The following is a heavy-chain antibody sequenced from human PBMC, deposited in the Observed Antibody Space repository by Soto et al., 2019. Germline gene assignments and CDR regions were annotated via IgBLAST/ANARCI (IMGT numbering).Heavy chain of an antibody. J-gene: IGHJ4*02. CDR1: GFTFSSYA. V-gene: IGHV3-23*01. D-gene: IGHD2-2*01. CDR2: ISGGGGST. CDR3: AKDLRCSTTSCAYYFDY. Sequence: PGGSLRLSCAASGFTFSSYAMSWVRQVPGKGLEWVSTISGGGGSTYYADSVKGRFSISRDNSKNTLYLQMTSLRAEDTAVYYCAKDLRCSTTSCAYYFDYWGQGALVTVSS.